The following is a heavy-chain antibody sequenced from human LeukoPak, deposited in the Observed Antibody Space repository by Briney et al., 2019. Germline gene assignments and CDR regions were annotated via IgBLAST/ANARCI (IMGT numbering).Heavy chain of an antibody. D-gene: IGHD3-9*01. CDR3: AKDHTPIPTSIYFDY. V-gene: IGHV3-23*01. J-gene: IGHJ4*02. Sequence: GGSLRLSCAASGFTFSSYAMSWVRQAPGKGLEWVSAISGSGGITYYADPVKGRFTISRDNSKNTLFLQMNSLRAEDTAVYYCAKDHTPIPTSIYFDYWGQGTLVTVSS. CDR1: GFTFSSYA. CDR2: ISGSGGIT.